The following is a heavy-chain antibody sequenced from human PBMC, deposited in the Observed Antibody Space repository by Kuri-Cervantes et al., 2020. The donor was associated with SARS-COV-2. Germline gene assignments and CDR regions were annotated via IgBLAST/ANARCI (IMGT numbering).Heavy chain of an antibody. Sequence: SETLSLTCTVSGGSISSHYWSWIRQPPGKGLEWIGYIYYSGSTNYNPSLKSRVTISVDTSKNQFSLKLSPVTAADTAVYYCARVSEGGYYYDSSGYLLYYFDYWGQGTLVTVSS. CDR3: ARVSEGGYYYDSSGYLLYYFDY. J-gene: IGHJ4*02. V-gene: IGHV4-59*11. CDR2: IYYSGST. CDR1: GGSISSHY. D-gene: IGHD3-22*01.